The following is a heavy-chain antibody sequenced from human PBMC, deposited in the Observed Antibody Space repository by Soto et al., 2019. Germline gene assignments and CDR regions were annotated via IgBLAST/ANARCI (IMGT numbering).Heavy chain of an antibody. D-gene: IGHD3-10*01. V-gene: IGHV1-69*08. CDR3: ASGSLYGSGSYPVDY. J-gene: IGHJ4*01. CDR1: GGTFNNHL. CDR2: IIPLFGTL. Sequence: QVQLVQSGAEVKKPGSSVNVSCKASGGTFNNHLISWVRQAPGQGLEWMGTIIPLFGTLNYAQKLQGRVTLSADRSTSTAYMELSSLRSDDMAVYYCASGSLYGSGSYPVDYWGQGTLVTVSS.